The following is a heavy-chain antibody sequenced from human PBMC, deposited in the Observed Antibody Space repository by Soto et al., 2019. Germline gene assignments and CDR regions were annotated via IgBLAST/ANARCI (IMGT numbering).Heavy chain of an antibody. J-gene: IGHJ4*02. D-gene: IGHD5-12*01. V-gene: IGHV4-4*02. CDR3: ARDRRRYSGYNTGFDY. CDR2: IYHSGST. CDR1: GGSISSSNW. Sequence: PSETLSLTCAVSGGSISSSNWWSWVRQPPGKGLEWIGEIYHSGSTNYNPSLKSRITISVDKSKNQFSLKLSSVTAADTALFYCARDRRRYSGYNTGFDYWGQGTLVTVPS.